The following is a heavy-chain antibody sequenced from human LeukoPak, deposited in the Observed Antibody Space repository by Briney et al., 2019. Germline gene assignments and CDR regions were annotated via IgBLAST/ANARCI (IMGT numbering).Heavy chain of an antibody. D-gene: IGHD3-9*01. J-gene: IGHJ3*02. CDR3: ARGPANYDILTGYYHDAFDI. CDR2: IYYSGST. Sequence: SETLSLTCTVSGGSISSYYWSWIRQPPGKGLEWIGYIYYSGSTNYNPSLKSRVTISVDTSKNQFSLKLSSVTAADAAVYHCARGPANYDILTGYYHDAFDIWGQGTMVTVSS. CDR1: GGSISSYY. V-gene: IGHV4-59*01.